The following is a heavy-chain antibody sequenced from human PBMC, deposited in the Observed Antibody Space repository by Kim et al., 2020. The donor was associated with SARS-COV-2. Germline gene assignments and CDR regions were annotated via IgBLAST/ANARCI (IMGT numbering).Heavy chain of an antibody. CDR1: GGSISSSSYY. D-gene: IGHD5-12*01. J-gene: IGHJ6*02. CDR2: IYYSGNT. V-gene: IGHV4-39*07. Sequence: SETLSLTCTVSGGSISSSSYYWGWIRQPPGKGLEWIGSIYYSGNTYYNPSLKSRVTISVDTSKNQFSLKLSSVTAADTAVYYCARDPLGATILGIVYYYYGMDVWGQGTTVTVSS. CDR3: ARDPLGATILGIVYYYYGMDV.